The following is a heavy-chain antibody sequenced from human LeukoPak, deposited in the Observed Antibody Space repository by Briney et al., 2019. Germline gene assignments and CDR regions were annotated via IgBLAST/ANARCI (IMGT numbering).Heavy chain of an antibody. Sequence: GGSLRLSCAASGFTFSSYWMHWVRQAPGKGLVWVSRIKSDGSTNYADSVKGRFTISRDNAKNTVSLQMNSLRAEDTGVYYCARAPSEIGGCDPEYFRHWGQGTLVTVSS. CDR1: GFTFSSYW. CDR2: IKSDGST. V-gene: IGHV3-74*01. CDR3: ARAPSEIGGCDPEYFRH. J-gene: IGHJ1*01. D-gene: IGHD2-21*02.